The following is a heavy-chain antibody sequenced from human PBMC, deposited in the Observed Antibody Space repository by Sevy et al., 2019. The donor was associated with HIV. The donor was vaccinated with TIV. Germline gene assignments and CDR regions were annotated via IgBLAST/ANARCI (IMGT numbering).Heavy chain of an antibody. CDR3: ARDVGIAVAPDY. D-gene: IGHD6-19*01. Sequence: GGSLRLSCAASGFTFNTYGMHWVRQAPGKGLEWVALIYYDGNNKVYADSVKGRFTISRDNSKKTLFLQMNSLRAEDTAFCYCARDVGIAVAPDYWGQGTLVTVSS. V-gene: IGHV3-33*01. CDR1: GFTFNTYG. CDR2: IYYDGNNK. J-gene: IGHJ4*02.